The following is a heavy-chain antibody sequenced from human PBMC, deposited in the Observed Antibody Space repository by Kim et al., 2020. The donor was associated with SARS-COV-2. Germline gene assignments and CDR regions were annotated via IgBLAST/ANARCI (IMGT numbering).Heavy chain of an antibody. V-gene: IGHV3-30-3*01. CDR2: ISYDGSNK. CDR1: GFNFSSYA. Sequence: GGSLRLSCAASGFNFSSYAMHWVRQAPGKGLEWVAVISYDGSNKYYADSVKGRFTISRDNSKNTLYLQMNSLRAEDTAVYYCARDSYDYVWGSYRFMYWGQGTLVTVSS. CDR3: ARDSYDYVWGSYRFMY. D-gene: IGHD3-16*02. J-gene: IGHJ4*02.